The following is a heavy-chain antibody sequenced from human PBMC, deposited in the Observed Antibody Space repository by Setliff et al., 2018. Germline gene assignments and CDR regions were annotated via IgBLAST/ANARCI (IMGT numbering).Heavy chain of an antibody. D-gene: IGHD3-10*01. V-gene: IGHV4-39*01. CDR1: GGSISSSF. Sequence: PSETLSLTCTVSGGSISSSFWGWIRQPPGKGLEWFGNTYYSGDTYYNPSLKSRVTISVDTSRNQFSLKLSSANATDTAIYYCARHVGIRGRGYNYYYSYMDVWGKGTTVTVSS. CDR3: ARHVGIRGRGYNYYYSYMDV. J-gene: IGHJ6*03. CDR2: TYYSGDT.